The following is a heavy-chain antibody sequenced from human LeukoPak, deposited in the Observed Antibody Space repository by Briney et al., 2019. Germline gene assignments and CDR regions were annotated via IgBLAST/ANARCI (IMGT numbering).Heavy chain of an antibody. Sequence: ASVKVSCKASGYTFTSYGISWVRQAPGQGLEWMGWISAYNGNTNYAQKLQGRVTMTTDTSTSTAYTELRSLRSDDTAVYYCARRARYYDFWSGYYKDYYYGMDVWGQGTTVTVSS. CDR2: ISAYNGNT. V-gene: IGHV1-18*01. J-gene: IGHJ6*02. CDR1: GYTFTSYG. D-gene: IGHD3-3*01. CDR3: ARRARYYDFWSGYYKDYYYGMDV.